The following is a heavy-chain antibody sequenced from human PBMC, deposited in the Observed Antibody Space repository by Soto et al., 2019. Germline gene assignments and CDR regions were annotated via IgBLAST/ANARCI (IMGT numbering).Heavy chain of an antibody. D-gene: IGHD6-13*01. Sequence: PGGSLRLSCAASGFTFSSYSMNWVRQAPGKGLEWVSSISSSSSYIYYADSVKGRFTISRDNAENSLYLQMNSLRAEDTAVYYCARKMAAAIDAFDIWGQGTMVTVSS. CDR2: ISSSSSYI. J-gene: IGHJ3*02. CDR3: ARKMAAAIDAFDI. CDR1: GFTFSSYS. V-gene: IGHV3-21*01.